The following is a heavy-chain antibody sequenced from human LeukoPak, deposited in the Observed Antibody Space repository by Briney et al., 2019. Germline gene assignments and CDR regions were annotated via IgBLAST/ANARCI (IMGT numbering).Heavy chain of an antibody. J-gene: IGHJ3*02. Sequence: ASVKVSCKASGYTFTGYYMHWVRQAPGQGLEWMGWINPNSGGTNYAQKFQGRVTMTRDTSISTAYMELSRLRSDDTAVYYCARASNYYDSSGYYYSDAFDIWGQGTMVTVSS. CDR1: GYTFTGYY. CDR2: INPNSGGT. CDR3: ARASNYYDSSGYYYSDAFDI. D-gene: IGHD3-22*01. V-gene: IGHV1-2*02.